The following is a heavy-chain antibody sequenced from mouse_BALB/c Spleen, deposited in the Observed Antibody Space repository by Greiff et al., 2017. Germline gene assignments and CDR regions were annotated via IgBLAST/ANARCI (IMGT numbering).Heavy chain of an antibody. CDR3: ARRDYDDY. V-gene: IGHV5-17*02. CDR1: GFTFSSFG. CDR2: ISSGSSTI. Sequence: EVKLMESGGGLVQPGGSRKLSCAASGFTFSSFGMHWVRQAPEKGLEWVAYISSGSSTIYYADTVKGRFTISRDNPKNTLFLQMTSLRSEDTAMYYCARRDYDDYWGQGTTLTVSS. D-gene: IGHD2-4*01. J-gene: IGHJ2*01.